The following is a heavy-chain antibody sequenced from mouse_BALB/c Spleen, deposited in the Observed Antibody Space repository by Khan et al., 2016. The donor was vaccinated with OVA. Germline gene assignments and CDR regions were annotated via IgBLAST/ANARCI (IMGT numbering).Heavy chain of an antibody. Sequence: EVQLEESGGGLVQPGGSMKLSCVASGFTFSNYWMNWVRQSPEKGLEWVDEIRLKSDDYVTHYAEYVKGRFTISRDDPKSSVYLQINNVRAEDTGIYYCWILLWGQGTTLTVSS. CDR2: IRLKSDDYVT. CDR1: GFTFSNYW. CDR3: WILL. V-gene: IGHV6-6*02. J-gene: IGHJ2*01.